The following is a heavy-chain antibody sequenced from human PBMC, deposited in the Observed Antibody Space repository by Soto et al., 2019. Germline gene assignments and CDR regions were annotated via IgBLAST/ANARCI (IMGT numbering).Heavy chain of an antibody. Sequence: QVQLVQSGAEVKKPGFSVKVSCKASRGTFTSYAISWVRQAPGQGLEWMGGIIPIFGTANYAHKFQGRVTITADKSTSTAYMELSSLRSEDTAVYYCARWHIVATTRAGFDYWGQGTLVTVSS. J-gene: IGHJ4*02. CDR2: IIPIFGTA. CDR3: ARWHIVATTRAGFDY. CDR1: RGTFTSYA. V-gene: IGHV1-69*14. D-gene: IGHD5-12*01.